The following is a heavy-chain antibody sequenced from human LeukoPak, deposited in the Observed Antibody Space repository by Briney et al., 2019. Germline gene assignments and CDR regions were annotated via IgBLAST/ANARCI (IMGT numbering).Heavy chain of an antibody. D-gene: IGHD3-9*01. J-gene: IGHJ6*02. CDR1: GYCVSSNSAA. CDR2: TFYRSKWYN. Sequence: SQTLSLSCAISGYCVSSNSAAWNWIRQSPSRGLEWLGRTFYRSKWYNDYAVSVKSRITITPDTSKNQVSLQLNSVTPEDTAVYYCADSINPGYYYYTMDVWGQGTAVTISS. CDR3: ADSINPGYYYYTMDV. V-gene: IGHV6-1*01.